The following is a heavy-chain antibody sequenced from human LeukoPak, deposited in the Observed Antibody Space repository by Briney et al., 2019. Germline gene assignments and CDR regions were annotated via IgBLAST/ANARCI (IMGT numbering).Heavy chain of an antibody. CDR1: GGSFSGCY. V-gene: IGHV4-34*01. CDR3: ARGFRTLGDDQWLQEVGRDFDY. D-gene: IGHD6-19*01. CDR2: INHSGST. Sequence: SETLSLTCAVYGGSFSGCYWSGIRQPPGEGREGIGEINHSGSTNYNPSLKSRVTISVDTSKNQFSLKLSSVTAADTAVYYCARGFRTLGDDQWLQEVGRDFDYWGQGTLVTVSS. J-gene: IGHJ4*02.